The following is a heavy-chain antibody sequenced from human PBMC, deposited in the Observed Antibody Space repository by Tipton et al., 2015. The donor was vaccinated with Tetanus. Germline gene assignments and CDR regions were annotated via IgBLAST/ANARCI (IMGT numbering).Heavy chain of an antibody. D-gene: IGHD2-8*01. CDR2: ISGSGGST. CDR1: GFTFSSYA. J-gene: IGHJ4*02. V-gene: IGHV3-23*01. Sequence: SLRLSCAASGFTFSSYAMSWVRQAPGKGLEWVSAISGSGGSTYYADSVKGRFTISRDNSKNTLYMQMNSLRAEDTAVYYCANFRGAYCSNGVCYEPLSYWGQGTLVTVSS. CDR3: ANFRGAYCSNGVCYEPLSY.